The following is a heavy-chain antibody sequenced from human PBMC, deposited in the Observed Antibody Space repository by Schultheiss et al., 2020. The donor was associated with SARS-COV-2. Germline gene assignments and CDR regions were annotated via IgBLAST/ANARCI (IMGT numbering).Heavy chain of an antibody. J-gene: IGHJ4*02. CDR3: ARILTSASTRVDY. V-gene: IGHV1-2*02. CDR2: INPNSGGT. CDR1: GYKFSDFY. Sequence: ASVKVSCKASGYKFSDFYIHWVRQAPGQGLEWMGWINPNSGGTNYAQKFQGRVTMTTDTSTSTAYMELRSLTSDDTAVYYCARILTSASTRVDYWGQGTLVTVSS. D-gene: IGHD2/OR15-2a*01.